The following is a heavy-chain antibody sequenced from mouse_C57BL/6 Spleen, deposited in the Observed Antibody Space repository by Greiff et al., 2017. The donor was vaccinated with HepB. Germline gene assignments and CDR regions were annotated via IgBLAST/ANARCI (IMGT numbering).Heavy chain of an antibody. V-gene: IGHV1-55*01. Sequence: QVQLQQPGAELVKPGASVKMSCKASGYTFTSYWITWVKQRPGQGLEWIGDIYPGSGSTNYNEKFKSKATLTVDTSSSTAYMQLSSLTSEDSAVYDCARNGGLQGGFAYWGQGTLVTVSA. CDR2: IYPGSGST. D-gene: IGHD3-1*01. CDR1: GYTFTSYW. CDR3: ARNGGLQGGFAY. J-gene: IGHJ3*01.